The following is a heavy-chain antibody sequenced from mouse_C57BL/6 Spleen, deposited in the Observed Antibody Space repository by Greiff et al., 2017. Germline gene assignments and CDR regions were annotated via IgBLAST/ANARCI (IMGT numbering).Heavy chain of an antibody. D-gene: IGHD1-1*02. Sequence: QVHVKQSGAELVKPGASVKLSCKASGYTFTEYTIHWVKQRSGQGLEWIGWFYPGSGSIKYNEKFKDKATLTADKSSSTVYMELSRLTSEDSAVYFCARHEENYSRFAYWGQGTLVTVSA. V-gene: IGHV1-62-2*01. CDR2: FYPGSGSI. CDR3: ARHEENYSRFAY. J-gene: IGHJ3*01. CDR1: GYTFTEYT.